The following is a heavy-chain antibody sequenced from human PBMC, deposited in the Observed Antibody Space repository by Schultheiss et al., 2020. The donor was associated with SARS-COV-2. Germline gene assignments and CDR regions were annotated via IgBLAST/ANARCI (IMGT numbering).Heavy chain of an antibody. CDR2: IYHSGST. V-gene: IGHV4-38-2*02. J-gene: IGHJ4*02. CDR3: ARGSYSSGYCFDY. Sequence: SETLSLTCTVSGGSISSGYYWGWIRQPPGKGLEWIGEIYHSGSTNYNPSLKSRVTISVDTSKNQFSLKLSSVTAADTAVYYCARGSYSSGYCFDYWGQGTLVTVSS. CDR1: GGSISSGYY. D-gene: IGHD3-22*01.